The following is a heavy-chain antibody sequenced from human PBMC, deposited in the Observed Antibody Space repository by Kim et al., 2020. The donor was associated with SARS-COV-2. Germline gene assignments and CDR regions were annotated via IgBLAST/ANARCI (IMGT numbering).Heavy chain of an antibody. Sequence: PTLKSRVTISVDTPKNQFSLMLTSVTAADTAVYYCARTVSGYRRCWYFDLWGRGTLVTVSS. CDR3: ARTVSGYRRCWYFDL. J-gene: IGHJ2*01. V-gene: IGHV4-59*01. D-gene: IGHD5-12*01.